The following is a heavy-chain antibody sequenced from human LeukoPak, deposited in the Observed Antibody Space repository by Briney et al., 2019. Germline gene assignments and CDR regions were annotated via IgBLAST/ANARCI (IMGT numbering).Heavy chain of an antibody. D-gene: IGHD6-13*01. Sequence: SETLSLTCIVSGGSISTYYWSWIRQPPGKGLEWIGYIYNNGRTYYNPSLKSRVTISVDTSKNLFSLKVSSVTAADAAVYYCARGRSSSWSSFDYWGQGTLVTVSS. CDR3: ARGRSSSWSSFDY. CDR2: IYNNGRT. J-gene: IGHJ4*02. CDR1: GGSISTYY. V-gene: IGHV4-4*09.